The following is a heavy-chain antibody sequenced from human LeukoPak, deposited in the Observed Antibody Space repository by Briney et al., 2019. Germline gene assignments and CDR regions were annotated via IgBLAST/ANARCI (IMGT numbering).Heavy chain of an antibody. CDR2: IKQEGNEK. CDR3: ARDLLEWLHYFDY. CDR1: GFTFSSFW. V-gene: IGHV3-7*01. D-gene: IGHD3-3*01. J-gene: IGHJ4*02. Sequence: GGSLRLSCAASGFTFSSFWMIWVSQAPGKGLEGVANIKQEGNEKYYVDSVKGRFTISRDNAKNSLYLQMNSLRAEDTAVYYCARDLLEWLHYFDYWGQGTLVTVSS.